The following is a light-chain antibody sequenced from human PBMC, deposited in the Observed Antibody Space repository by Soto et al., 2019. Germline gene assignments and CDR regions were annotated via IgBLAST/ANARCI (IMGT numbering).Light chain of an antibody. Sequence: QSALTQPASVSGSPGQSITISCTGTSSDVGGYNYVSWYQQHPGKAPKLMIYDVSTRPSGVSNRFSGSKSGNTASLTISGIQAEDEADYYCSSYTSSSTYVVFGGGTQLTVL. J-gene: IGLJ2*01. CDR3: SSYTSSSTYVV. V-gene: IGLV2-14*01. CDR1: SSDVGGYNY. CDR2: DVS.